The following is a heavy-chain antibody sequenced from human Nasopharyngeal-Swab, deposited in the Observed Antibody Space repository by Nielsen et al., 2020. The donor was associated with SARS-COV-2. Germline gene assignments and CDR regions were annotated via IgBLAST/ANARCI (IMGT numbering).Heavy chain of an antibody. J-gene: IGHJ5*02. CDR2: IYWDDDK. Sequence: SGPTLAKPTQTLTLTCTFSGFSLSTSGVGVGWIRQPPGKALEWLALIYWDDDKRYSPSLKSRLTITKDTSKNQVVLTMTNMDPVDTATYYCAHLYCSGGSCYSDWFDPWGQGTLVTVSS. CDR3: AHLYCSGGSCYSDWFDP. D-gene: IGHD2-15*01. CDR1: GFSLSTSGVG. V-gene: IGHV2-5*02.